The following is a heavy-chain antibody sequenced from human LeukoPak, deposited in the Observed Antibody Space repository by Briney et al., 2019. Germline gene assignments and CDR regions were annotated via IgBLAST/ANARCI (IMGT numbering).Heavy chain of an antibody. CDR1: GYSFTDYW. Sequence: GESLKISCQGSGYSFTDYWIGWVRQMPGKGLEWMGIIYPGDSDTRYSPSLQGQVTISADKSINTAYLQWSSLKASDTAMYYCTRHSEYCSGGNCYVNYWGQGTLVTVSS. CDR2: IYPGDSDT. V-gene: IGHV5-51*01. D-gene: IGHD2-15*01. CDR3: TRHSEYCSGGNCYVNY. J-gene: IGHJ4*02.